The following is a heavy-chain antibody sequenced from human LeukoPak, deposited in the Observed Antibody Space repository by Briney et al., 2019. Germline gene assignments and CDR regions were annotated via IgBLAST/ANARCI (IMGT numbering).Heavy chain of an antibody. Sequence: GASVKVSCKASGYTFTSYYMHWVRQAPGQGLERMGIINPSGGSTSYAQKFQGRVTMTRDTSTSTVYMELSSLRSEDTAVYYCAREGDDFWSEPETPNWFDPWGQGTLVTVSS. CDR1: GYTFTSYY. J-gene: IGHJ5*02. D-gene: IGHD3-3*01. V-gene: IGHV1-46*01. CDR3: AREGDDFWSEPETPNWFDP. CDR2: INPSGGST.